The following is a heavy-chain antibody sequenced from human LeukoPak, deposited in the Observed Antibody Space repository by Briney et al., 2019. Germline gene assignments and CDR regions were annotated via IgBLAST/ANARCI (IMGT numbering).Heavy chain of an antibody. J-gene: IGHJ6*03. V-gene: IGHV1-8*01. CDR3: ARRHWGFLEWLPPPHETTYYMDV. D-gene: IGHD3-3*01. CDR1: GYTFTSYD. Sequence: ASVKVSCKASGYTFTSYDINWVRQATGQGLEWMGWMNPNSGNTGYAQKFQGRVTMTRNTSISTAYMELSNLRSEDTAVYYCARRHWGFLEWLPPPHETTYYMDVWGKGTTVTVSS. CDR2: MNPNSGNT.